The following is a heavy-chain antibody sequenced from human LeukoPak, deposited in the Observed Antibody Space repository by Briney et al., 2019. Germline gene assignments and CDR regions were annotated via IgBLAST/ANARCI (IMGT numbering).Heavy chain of an antibody. CDR3: ARGHERPDFDY. V-gene: IGHV1-3*01. CDR1: GYTFTSYG. J-gene: IGHJ4*02. CDR2: INAGNGNT. Sequence: EASVKVSCKASGYTFTSYGISWVRQAPGQRLEWMGWINAGNGNTKYSQKFQGRVTITRDTSASTAYMELSSLRSEDTAVYYCARGHERPDFDYWGQGTLVTVSS.